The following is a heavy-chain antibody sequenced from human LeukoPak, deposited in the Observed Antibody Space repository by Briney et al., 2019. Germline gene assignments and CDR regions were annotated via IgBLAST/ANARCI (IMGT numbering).Heavy chain of an antibody. V-gene: IGHV1-24*01. CDR1: GYTLTELS. Sequence: ASVKVSCKVSGYTLTELSMHWVRQAPGKGLEWMGGFDPEDGETIYAQKLQGRVTMTTDTSTSTAYMELRSLRSDDTAVYYCARIRYYDSSGYHDYWGQGTLVTVSS. CDR3: ARIRYYDSSGYHDY. CDR2: FDPEDGET. J-gene: IGHJ4*02. D-gene: IGHD3-22*01.